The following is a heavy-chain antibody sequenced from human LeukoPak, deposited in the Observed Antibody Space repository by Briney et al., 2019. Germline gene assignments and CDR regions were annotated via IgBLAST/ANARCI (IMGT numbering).Heavy chain of an antibody. Sequence: PSETLSLTCTVSGVSISSSSNYWGWIRQPPGKGLEWFGSIYYSGSTYYNPSLKSRVTISVDTSKNQCSLKPSSGTAADTAAFFCASHVYYDILAGYYKRYYFDCWGQGTLVTASS. CDR1: GVSISSSSNY. CDR3: ASHVYYDILAGYYKRYYFDC. J-gene: IGHJ4*02. CDR2: IYYSGST. V-gene: IGHV4-39*01. D-gene: IGHD3-9*01.